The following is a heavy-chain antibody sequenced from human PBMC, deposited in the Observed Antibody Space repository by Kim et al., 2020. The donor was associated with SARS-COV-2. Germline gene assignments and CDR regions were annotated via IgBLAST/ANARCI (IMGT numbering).Heavy chain of an antibody. CDR2: FYPDNSYP. V-gene: IGHV5-51*01. D-gene: IGHD2-21*02. CDR3: ARRDLLGDFWFDP. CDR1: EYIFSNYW. Sequence: GESLKISCKVSEYIFSNYWIAWVRQMPGRGLEWLGIFYPDNSYPRYSPSFQDQVTFSADKSTNTVFLHWRSLKSSDSGVYYCARRDLLGDFWFDPWGQGT. J-gene: IGHJ5*02.